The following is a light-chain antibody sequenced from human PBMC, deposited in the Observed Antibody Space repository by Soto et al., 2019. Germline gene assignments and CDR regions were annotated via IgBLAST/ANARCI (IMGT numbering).Light chain of an antibody. CDR2: DVS. CDR1: SRDVGGYNY. Sequence: QSVLTQPASVSGSPGQSITLSCTGTSRDVGGYNYVSWYQQHPGKAPELMIHDVSNRPSGVSNRFSGSKSGNTASLTISGLQAEDEAEYYCISYTSSSLYVFGTGTKVTVL. J-gene: IGLJ1*01. V-gene: IGLV2-14*01. CDR3: ISYTSSSLYV.